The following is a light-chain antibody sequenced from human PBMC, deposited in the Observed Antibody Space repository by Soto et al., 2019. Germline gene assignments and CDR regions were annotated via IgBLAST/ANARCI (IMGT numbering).Light chain of an antibody. J-gene: IGKJ1*01. CDR2: DAS. CDR3: QQYDNWPPEWT. V-gene: IGKV3-15*01. Sequence: EIVVTQSPATLSVSPGERATLSCRASQSVRRNLVWYQQKPGQTTRLLIYDASSRATGFPARFSGSGSGTEFSLTISSLQSEDFAVYYCQQYDNWPPEWTFGQGTRVDLK. CDR1: QSVRRN.